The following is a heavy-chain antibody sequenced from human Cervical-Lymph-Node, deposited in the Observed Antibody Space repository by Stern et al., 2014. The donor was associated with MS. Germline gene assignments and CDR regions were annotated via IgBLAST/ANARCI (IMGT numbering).Heavy chain of an antibody. CDR2: IIPMFGAP. V-gene: IGHV1-69*01. CDR3: ASSVGELTPESV. CDR1: GGTFSSFA. D-gene: IGHD3-10*01. Sequence: VQLVESGAEVKKPGSSVRVSCKASGGTFSSFAISWVRQAPGHGLEWMGGIIPMFGAPNYAQKFQGRLTITADASTRTAYMDLNSLRSDDTAVYFCASSVGELTPESVWGQGTTVTV. J-gene: IGHJ6*02.